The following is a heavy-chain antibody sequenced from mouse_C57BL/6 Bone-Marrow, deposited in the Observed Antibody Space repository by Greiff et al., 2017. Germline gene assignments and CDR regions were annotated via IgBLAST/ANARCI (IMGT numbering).Heavy chain of an antibody. CDR3: SREDGRSYGWFAY. D-gene: IGHD1-1*01. V-gene: IGHV1-20*01. Sequence: VQLQQSGPELVKPGASVKISCKASGYSFTGYFMNWVMQSHGKSLEWIGRINPYNGDTFYNQKFKGKATLTVDKSSSTAHMELRSLTSEDSAVYYGSREDGRSYGWFAYGGQGTLVTVSA. J-gene: IGHJ3*01. CDR2: INPYNGDT. CDR1: GYSFTGYF.